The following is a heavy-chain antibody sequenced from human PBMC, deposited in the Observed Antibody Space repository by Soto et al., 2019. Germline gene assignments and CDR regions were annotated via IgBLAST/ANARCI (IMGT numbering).Heavy chain of an antibody. CDR2: ISGSGGST. CDR1: GFTFSSYA. J-gene: IGHJ3*02. CDR3: AKDRPAASLWFGELDDAFDI. Sequence: GGSLRLSCAASGFTFSSYAMSWVRQAPGKGLEWVSAISGSGGSTYYADSVKGRFTISRDNSKNTLYLQMNSLRAEDTAVYYCAKDRPAASLWFGELDDAFDIWGQGTMVTVSS. V-gene: IGHV3-23*01. D-gene: IGHD3-10*01.